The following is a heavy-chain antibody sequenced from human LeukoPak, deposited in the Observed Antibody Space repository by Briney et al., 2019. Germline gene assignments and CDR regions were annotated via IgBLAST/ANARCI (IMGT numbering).Heavy chain of an antibody. CDR3: ARDRTTSWSAYRNPSFHY. V-gene: IGHV3-30*04. J-gene: IGHJ4*02. D-gene: IGHD4-11*01. CDR2: ISYDGSNK. CDR1: GFTFSSYA. Sequence: GRSLRLSCAASGFTFSSYAMHWVRQAPGKGLEWVAAISYDGSNKYTADSVKGRFTISRDNSKNTLYLQMNSLRAEDTAVYHCARDRTTSWSAYRNPSFHYWGQGTLVTVSS.